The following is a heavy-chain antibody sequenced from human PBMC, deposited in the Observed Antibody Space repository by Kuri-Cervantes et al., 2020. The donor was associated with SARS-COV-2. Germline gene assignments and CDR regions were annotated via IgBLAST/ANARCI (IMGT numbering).Heavy chain of an antibody. CDR2: IYSGGST. CDR1: GFTFSSYA. D-gene: IGHD5-18*01. J-gene: IGHJ6*02. Sequence: LSLTCAASGFTFSSYAMSWVRQAPGKGLEWVSVIYSGGSTYYADSVKGRFTISRDNSKNTLYLQMNSLRDEDTAVYYCARDRSKQLWLSPYYYYGMDVWGQGTTVTVSS. V-gene: IGHV3-66*01. CDR3: ARDRSKQLWLSPYYYYGMDV.